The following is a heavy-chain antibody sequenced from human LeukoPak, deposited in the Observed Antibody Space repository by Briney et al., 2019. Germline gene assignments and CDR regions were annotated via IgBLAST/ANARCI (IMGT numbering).Heavy chain of an antibody. CDR3: ARNKVVRGVIIIDGAFDI. V-gene: IGHV4-39*07. CDR1: GGSISSSSYY. J-gene: IGHJ3*02. Sequence: SETLSLTCTVSGGSISSSSYYWGWIRQPPGKGLEWIGSIYYSGSTYYNPSLKSRVTISVDTSKNQFSLKLSPVTAADTAVYYCARNKVVRGVIIIDGAFDIWGQGTMVAVSS. D-gene: IGHD3-10*01. CDR2: IYYSGST.